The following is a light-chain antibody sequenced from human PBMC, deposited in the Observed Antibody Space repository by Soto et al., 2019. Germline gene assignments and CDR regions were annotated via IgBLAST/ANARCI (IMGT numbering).Light chain of an antibody. Sequence: DIQVTQSPSALSGSVGDRVTITFRASQTISSWLAWYQQKPGKAPKLLIYKASTLKSGVPSRFSGSGSGTESTLTISSLQPDDFATYYCQHYNSYSEAFGQGTKVDIK. CDR2: KAS. V-gene: IGKV1-5*03. J-gene: IGKJ1*01. CDR1: QTISSW. CDR3: QHYNSYSEA.